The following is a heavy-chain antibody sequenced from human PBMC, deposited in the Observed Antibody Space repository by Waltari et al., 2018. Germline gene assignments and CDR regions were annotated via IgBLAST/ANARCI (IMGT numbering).Heavy chain of an antibody. V-gene: IGHV4-59*01. CDR1: GGPISSYY. Sequence: QVQLQESGPGLVKPSETLSLTCTVSGGPISSYYWSWIRQPPGKGLGWIGYIYYSGSTNYNPSLKSRVTISVDTSKNQFSLKLSSVTAADTAVYYCARLYYYDSSGYYYADPDAFDIWGQGTMVTVSS. CDR2: IYYSGST. J-gene: IGHJ3*02. D-gene: IGHD3-22*01. CDR3: ARLYYYDSSGYYYADPDAFDI.